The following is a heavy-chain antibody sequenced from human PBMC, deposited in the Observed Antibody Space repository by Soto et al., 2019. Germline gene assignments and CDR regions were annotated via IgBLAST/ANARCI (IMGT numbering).Heavy chain of an antibody. CDR3: LRGGGSTKVDY. J-gene: IGHJ4*02. CDR1: GGSITSSGYY. D-gene: IGHD2-2*01. CDR2: TSNSGST. V-gene: IGHV4-31*03. Sequence: QVQLQESGPGLVKPSQTLSLTCTVSGGSITSSGYYWSWIRQHPGEGLEWIGFTSNSGSTSYNPSXRXXVTVAVATSSNQFSLTLKSVTAADTAVFYCLRGGGSTKVDYWGQGTLVTVSP.